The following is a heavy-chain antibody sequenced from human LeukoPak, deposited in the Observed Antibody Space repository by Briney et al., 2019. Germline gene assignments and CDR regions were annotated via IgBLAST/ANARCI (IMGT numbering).Heavy chain of an antibody. J-gene: IGHJ4*02. Sequence: ASVKVSCKASGYTFRNYGITWVRQAPGQGLEWMGWISAYNGGTHYAQNLQGRVTMTTDTSTSTAYMELRSLRSDDTAVYYCARDPTNTSGYYAYFDYWGQGTLVTVSS. CDR2: ISAYNGGT. CDR1: GYTFRNYG. CDR3: ARDPTNTSGYYAYFDY. V-gene: IGHV1-18*01. D-gene: IGHD5-12*01.